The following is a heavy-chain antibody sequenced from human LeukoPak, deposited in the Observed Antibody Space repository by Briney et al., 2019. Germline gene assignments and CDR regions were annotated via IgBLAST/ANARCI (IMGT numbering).Heavy chain of an antibody. V-gene: IGHV3-53*01. D-gene: IGHD6-19*01. Sequence: GGSLRLSCEASEFIVSNYYMSWVRQAPGKGLEWVSVIYTAGTTNYADSVKGRFTVPRDDSKNMVYLQMNSLRAEDTAVYFCAREGYASGWFRLWGQGTLVSVSS. CDR1: EFIVSNYY. CDR2: IYTAGTT. J-gene: IGHJ4*02. CDR3: AREGYASGWFRL.